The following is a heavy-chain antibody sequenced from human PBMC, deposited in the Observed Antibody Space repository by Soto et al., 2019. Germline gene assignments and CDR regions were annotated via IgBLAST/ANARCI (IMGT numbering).Heavy chain of an antibody. CDR2: INHSGST. CDR3: ARGHSVSSSSGYYYYYMDV. Sequence: PSETLSLTCAVYGGSFSGYYWSWIRQPPGKGLEWIGEINHSGSTNYNPSLKSRVTISVDTSKNQFSLKLSSVTAADTAVYYCARGHSVSSSSGYYYYYMDVWGKGTTVTVSS. D-gene: IGHD6-6*01. CDR1: GGSFSGYY. J-gene: IGHJ6*03. V-gene: IGHV4-34*01.